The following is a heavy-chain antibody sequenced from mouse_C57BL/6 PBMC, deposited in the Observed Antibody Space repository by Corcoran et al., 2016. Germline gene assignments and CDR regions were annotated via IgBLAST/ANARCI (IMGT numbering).Heavy chain of an antibody. D-gene: IGHD3-2*02. Sequence: EVQLQQSGPELVKPGASVKIPCKASGYTFTDYNMDWVKQSHGKSLEWIGDINPNNGGTIYNQKFKGKATLTVDKSSSTAYMEPRSLTSEDTAVYYCARSAAQATVFAYWGQGTLVTVSA. J-gene: IGHJ3*01. V-gene: IGHV1-18*01. CDR2: INPNNGGT. CDR3: ARSAAQATVFAY. CDR1: GYTFTDYN.